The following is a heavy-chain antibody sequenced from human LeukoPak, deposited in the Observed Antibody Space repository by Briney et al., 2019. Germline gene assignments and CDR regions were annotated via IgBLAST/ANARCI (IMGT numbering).Heavy chain of an antibody. V-gene: IGHV4-34*01. D-gene: IGHD3-3*01. Sequence: PSETLSLTCAVYGGSFSGYYWSWIRQPPGKGLEWIGEINHSGSTNYNPPLKSRVTISVDTSKNQFSLKLSSVTAADTAVYYCARRGKRITIFGVVTGYYGMDVWGQGTTVTVSS. J-gene: IGHJ6*02. CDR1: GGSFSGYY. CDR3: ARRGKRITIFGVVTGYYGMDV. CDR2: INHSGST.